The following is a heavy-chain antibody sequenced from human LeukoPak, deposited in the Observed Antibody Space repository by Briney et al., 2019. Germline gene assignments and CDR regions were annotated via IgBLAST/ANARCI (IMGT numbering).Heavy chain of an antibody. Sequence: SETLSLTCTVSGGSISSYYWSWIRQPPGKGLEWIGYIYTSGSTNYNPSLKSRVTISVDTSKNQFSLKLSSVTAADTAVYYCARHHILTGCYYYYYYMDVWGKGTTVTVSS. CDR2: IYTSGST. CDR1: GGSISSYY. J-gene: IGHJ6*03. V-gene: IGHV4-4*09. D-gene: IGHD3-9*01. CDR3: ARHHILTGCYYYYYYMDV.